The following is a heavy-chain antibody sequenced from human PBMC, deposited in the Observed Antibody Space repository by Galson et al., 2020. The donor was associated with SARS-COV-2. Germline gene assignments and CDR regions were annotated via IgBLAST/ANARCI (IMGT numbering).Heavy chain of an antibody. Sequence: SETLSLTCIVSGGSISRYYWSWTRQPPGKGLEWIGHTHYSVSTNYNPSLKSRVTTPLHTSKNQFSLTLSSVAAADAAVYYCARSLRDCSGTSCYFYYYYYYMDVWGKGTTVTVSS. D-gene: IGHD2-2*01. V-gene: IGHV4-59*08. CDR3: ARSLRDCSGTSCYFYYYYYYMDV. CDR1: GGSISRYY. CDR2: THYSVST. J-gene: IGHJ6*03.